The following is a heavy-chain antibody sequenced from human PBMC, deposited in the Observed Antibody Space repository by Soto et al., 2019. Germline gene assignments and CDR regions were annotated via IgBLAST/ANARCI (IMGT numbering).Heavy chain of an antibody. CDR2: IYHSGST. CDR3: AKTVSSSWRYHFDN. V-gene: IGHV4-4*01. Sequence: SETLSLTCAVSGGSISTTHWWTWVRQPPGKGLEWVGEIYHSGSTNYNPSLKSRVTISVDTSKNQFSLTLNSVTAADTAVYCCAKTVSSSWRYHFDNWGQGTPVTVSS. D-gene: IGHD6-13*01. CDR1: GGSISTTHW. J-gene: IGHJ4*02.